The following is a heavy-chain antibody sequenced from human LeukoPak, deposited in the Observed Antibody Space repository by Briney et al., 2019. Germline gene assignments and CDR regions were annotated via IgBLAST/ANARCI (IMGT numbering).Heavy chain of an antibody. CDR2: IIPIFGTA. J-gene: IGHJ4*02. CDR1: GGTFSSYA. V-gene: IGHV1-69*05. Sequence: ASVKVSCKASGGTFSSYAISWVRQAPGQGLEWMGGIIPIFGTANYAQKFQGRVTITTDESTSTAYTELSSLRSEDTAVYYCAREKGFLVFDYWGQGTLVTVSS. D-gene: IGHD6-13*01. CDR3: AREKGFLVFDY.